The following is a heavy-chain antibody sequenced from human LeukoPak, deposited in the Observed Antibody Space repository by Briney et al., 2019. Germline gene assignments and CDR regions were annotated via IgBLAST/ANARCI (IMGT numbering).Heavy chain of an antibody. V-gene: IGHV3-33*01. Sequence: QPGRSLRLSCAASGFTFSSYGMHWVRQAPGKGLEWVAVIWYDGSNKYYADSVKGRFTISRDNSKNTLYLQMNSLRAEDTAVYYCARGGSGWYHGNWFDPWGQGTLVTVSS. CDR1: GFTFSSYG. CDR2: IWYDGSNK. J-gene: IGHJ5*02. D-gene: IGHD6-19*01. CDR3: ARGGSGWYHGNWFDP.